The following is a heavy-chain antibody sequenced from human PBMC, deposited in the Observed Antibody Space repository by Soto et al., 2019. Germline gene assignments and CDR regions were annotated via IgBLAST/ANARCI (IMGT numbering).Heavy chain of an antibody. CDR1: GYTFTSYL. Sequence: XGSLNVSCKCFGYTFTSYLVGWVLQMPGKGLEGMGIIYPGDSDTRYSPSFQGQVTISADKSISTAYLQWSSLKASDTAMYYCARHAVQDIVVVPADTTDYYYYYGMDVWGQGTTVTVSS. J-gene: IGHJ6*02. CDR2: IYPGDSDT. D-gene: IGHD2-2*01. CDR3: ARHAVQDIVVVPADTTDYYYYYGMDV. V-gene: IGHV5-51*01.